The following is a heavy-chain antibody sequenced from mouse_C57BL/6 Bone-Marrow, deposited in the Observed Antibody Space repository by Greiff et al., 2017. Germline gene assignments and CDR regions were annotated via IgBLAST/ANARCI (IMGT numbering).Heavy chain of an antibody. V-gene: IGHV5-6*02. Sequence: DVMLVESGGDLVKPGGSLKLSCAASGFTFSSYGMSWVRQTPDKRLEWVATISSGGSYTYYPDSVKGRFTISRDNAKNTLYLQMSSLKSEDTAMYYCARHKGRDYFDYWGQGTTLTVSS. CDR3: ARHKGRDYFDY. CDR2: ISSGGSYT. J-gene: IGHJ2*01. CDR1: GFTFSSYG.